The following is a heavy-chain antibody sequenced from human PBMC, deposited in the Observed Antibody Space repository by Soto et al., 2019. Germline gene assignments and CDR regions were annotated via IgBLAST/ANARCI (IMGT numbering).Heavy chain of an antibody. V-gene: IGHV4-4*02. Sequence: PSETLSLTCAVSGGSISSSNWWSWVRQPPGKGLEWIGEIYHSGSTNYNPSLKSRVTISVDKSKNQFSLKLSSVTAADTAVYYCVRAEGAPGYYGMHVRGQGTTVSVSS. D-gene: IGHD1-26*01. CDR1: GGSISSSNW. CDR3: VRAEGAPGYYGMHV. CDR2: IYHSGST. J-gene: IGHJ6*02.